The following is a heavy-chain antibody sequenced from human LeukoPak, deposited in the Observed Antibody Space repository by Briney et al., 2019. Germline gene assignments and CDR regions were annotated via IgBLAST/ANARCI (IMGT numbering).Heavy chain of an antibody. V-gene: IGHV1-46*01. Sequence: ASVKVSCKASGYTFTSYYMHWVRQAPGQGLEWMGIIHSGGGSTTYAQKFHGRVTMTRDTSTSTVYMELSSLRSEDTAVYYCARDGTHHSWDYWGQGTLVTVSS. CDR1: GYTFTSYY. CDR2: IHSGGGST. D-gene: IGHD1-7*01. CDR3: ARDGTHHSWDY. J-gene: IGHJ4*02.